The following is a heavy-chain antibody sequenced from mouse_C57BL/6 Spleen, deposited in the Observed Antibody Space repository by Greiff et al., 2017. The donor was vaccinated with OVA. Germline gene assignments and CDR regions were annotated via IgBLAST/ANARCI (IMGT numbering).Heavy chain of an antibody. CDR3: TTGRDPFAY. CDR1: GFNIKDYY. J-gene: IGHJ3*01. Sequence: VQLQQSGAELVRPGASVKLSCTASGFNIKDYYMHWVKQRPEQGLEWIGWIDPENGDTEYASKFQGKATITADTSSNTAYLQLSSLTSEDTAVYYCTTGRDPFAYWGQGTLVTVSA. CDR2: IDPENGDT. V-gene: IGHV14-4*01.